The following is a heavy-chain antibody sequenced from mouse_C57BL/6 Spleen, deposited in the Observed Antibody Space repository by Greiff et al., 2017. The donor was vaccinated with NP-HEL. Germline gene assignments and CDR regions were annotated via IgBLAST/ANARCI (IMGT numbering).Heavy chain of an antibody. D-gene: IGHD2-1*01. Sequence: VQLVESGPGLVQPSQSLSITCTVSGFSLTSYGVHWVRQSPGKGLEWLGVIWSGGSTDYNAAFISRLSISKDNSKSQVFFKMNSLQADDTAIYYCARKSPIYYGNYVGYAMDYWGQGTSVTVSS. CDR1: GFSLTSYG. J-gene: IGHJ4*01. CDR3: ARKSPIYYGNYVGYAMDY. CDR2: IWSGGST. V-gene: IGHV2-2*01.